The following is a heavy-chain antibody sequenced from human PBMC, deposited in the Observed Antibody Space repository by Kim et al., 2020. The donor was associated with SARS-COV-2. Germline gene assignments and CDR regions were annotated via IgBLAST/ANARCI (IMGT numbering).Heavy chain of an antibody. V-gene: IGHV1-2*02. J-gene: IGHJ4*02. CDR3: ARSAHFWSGHYLYF. Sequence: ASVKVSCKASGYTFTDYYIHWVRQAPGQGLEWMGWINPYSGDTTYAQKFQGRVTMTRDTSISTPYVELSSLRSDDTAVYYCARSAHFWSGHYLYFWGQG. D-gene: IGHD3-3*01. CDR2: INPYSGDT. CDR1: GYTFTDYY.